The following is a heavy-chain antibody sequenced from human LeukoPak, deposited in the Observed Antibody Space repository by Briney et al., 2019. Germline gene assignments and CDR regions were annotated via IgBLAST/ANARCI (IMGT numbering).Heavy chain of an antibody. Sequence: ASVKVSCKASGYTFTTYDINWVRQATGQGLEWMGWMNPNSGNTGYAQKFQGRVTMTRNTSISTAYMELSSLRSEDTAVYYCATDPGAGTTAFLAFDIWGQGTMVTVSS. J-gene: IGHJ3*02. V-gene: IGHV1-8*01. CDR1: GYTFTTYD. CDR2: MNPNSGNT. CDR3: ATDPGAGTTAFLAFDI. D-gene: IGHD1-1*01.